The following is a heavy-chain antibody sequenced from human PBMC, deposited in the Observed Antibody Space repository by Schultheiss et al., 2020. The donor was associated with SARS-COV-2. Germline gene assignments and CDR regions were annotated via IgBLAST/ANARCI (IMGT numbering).Heavy chain of an antibody. V-gene: IGHV3-30*15. CDR3: VAGITMVRGVINFDY. J-gene: IGHJ4*02. D-gene: IGHD3-10*01. CDR2: ISYDGSNK. Sequence: GGSLRLSCAASGFTFSSYAMHWVRQAPGKGLEWVAVISYDGSNKYYADSVKGRFTISRDNSKNTLYLQMSSLRAEDTAVYYCVAGITMVRGVINFDYWGQGTLVTVSS. CDR1: GFTFSSYA.